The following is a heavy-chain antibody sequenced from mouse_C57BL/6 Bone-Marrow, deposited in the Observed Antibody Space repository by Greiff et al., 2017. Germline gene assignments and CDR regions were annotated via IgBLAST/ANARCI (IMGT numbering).Heavy chain of an antibody. CDR1: GYTFTSYW. CDR2: IYPTSGRT. V-gene: IGHV1-55*01. Sequence: QVQLQQSGAELVKPGASVKMSCKASGYTFTSYWITWVKQRPGQGLEWIGDIYPTSGRTNYNEKFKSKAILTVDTSSNTAYMQLSGLTSEDSAVFYCARSGPLGRSFDYWGQGTTLTVSS. D-gene: IGHD4-1*01. J-gene: IGHJ2*01. CDR3: ARSGPLGRSFDY.